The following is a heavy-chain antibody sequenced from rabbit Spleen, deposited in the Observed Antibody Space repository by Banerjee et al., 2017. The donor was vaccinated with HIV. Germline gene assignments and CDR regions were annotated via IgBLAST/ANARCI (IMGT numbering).Heavy chain of an antibody. J-gene: IGHJ6*01. Sequence: QEQLVESGGGLVQPGGSLKLSCKASGFDFSSYGVSWVRQAPGKGLEWIACSYAGSSGSTDYASWVNGRFTISSHNAQNTLYLRLTSLTAADTATYFCARDTGTSFSTYGMDLWGQGTLVTVS. D-gene: IGHD8-1*01. CDR1: GFDFSSYG. V-gene: IGHV1S47*01. CDR2: SYAGSSGST. CDR3: ARDTGTSFSTYGMDL.